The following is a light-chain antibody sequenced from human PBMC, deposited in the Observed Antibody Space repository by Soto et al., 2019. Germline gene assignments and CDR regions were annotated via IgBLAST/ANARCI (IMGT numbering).Light chain of an antibody. CDR1: QSVSSY. CDR2: DAS. J-gene: IGKJ2*01. V-gene: IGKV3-11*01. Sequence: EIVLTQSPATPSLSPGERATLSCRASQSVSSYLAWYQQKPGQAPRLLIYDASNRATGIPARFSGSGSGTDFTLTISSLEPEDFAVYYCQQRSNWPPMNTFGQGTMLEIK. CDR3: QQRSNWPPMNT.